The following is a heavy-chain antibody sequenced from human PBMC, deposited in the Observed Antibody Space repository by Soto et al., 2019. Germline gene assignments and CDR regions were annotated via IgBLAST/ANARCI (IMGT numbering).Heavy chain of an antibody. CDR3: ARDGNPGYSYGRLGYFDY. J-gene: IGHJ4*02. Sequence: SLRLSCAASGFTFSSYAMHWVRQAPGKGLEWVAVISYDGSNKYYADSVKGRFTISRDNSKNTLYLQMNSLRAEDTAVYYCARDGNPGYSYGRLGYFDYWGQGTLVTVSS. CDR1: GFTFSSYA. D-gene: IGHD5-18*01. V-gene: IGHV3-30-3*01. CDR2: ISYDGSNK.